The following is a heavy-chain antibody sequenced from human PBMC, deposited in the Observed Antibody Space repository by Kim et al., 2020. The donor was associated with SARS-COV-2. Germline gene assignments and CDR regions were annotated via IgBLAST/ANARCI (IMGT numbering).Heavy chain of an antibody. CDR3: AKDLSIAVAGLNYYYGMDV. V-gene: IGHV3-30*18. CDR1: GFTFSSYG. D-gene: IGHD6-19*01. CDR2: ISYDGINK. Sequence: GGSLRLSCAASGFTFSSYGMHWVRQAPGKGLEWVAVISYDGINKYYADSVKGRFTISRDNSKNTLYLQMNSLRAEDTAVYYCAKDLSIAVAGLNYYYGMDVWGQGTTVTVSS. J-gene: IGHJ6*02.